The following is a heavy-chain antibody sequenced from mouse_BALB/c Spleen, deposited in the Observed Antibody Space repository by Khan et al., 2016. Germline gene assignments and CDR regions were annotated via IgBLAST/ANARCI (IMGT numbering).Heavy chain of an antibody. CDR1: GYTFTDYA. V-gene: IGHV1S137*01. Sequence: QVQLKQSGAELVRPGVSVKISCKGSGYTFTDYAMHWVKQSHAKSLEWIGVISTYYGDASYNQKFKGKATMTVDKSSSTAYMELARLTSEDSAIXYCTRNYRYFDYWGQGTTLTVSS. CDR2: ISTYYGDA. D-gene: IGHD2-14*01. J-gene: IGHJ2*01. CDR3: TRNYRYFDY.